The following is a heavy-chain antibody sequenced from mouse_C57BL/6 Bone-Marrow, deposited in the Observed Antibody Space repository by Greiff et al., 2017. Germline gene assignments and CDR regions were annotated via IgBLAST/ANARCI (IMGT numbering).Heavy chain of an antibody. V-gene: IGHV1-81*01. D-gene: IGHD1-1*01. J-gene: IGHJ2*01. Sequence: LVESGAELARPGASVKLSCKASGYTFTSYGISWVKQRTGQGLEWIGEIYPRSGNTYYNEKFKGKATLTADKSSSTAYMELRSLTSEDSAVYFCARRYGSSLYYFDYWGQGTTLTVSS. CDR1: GYTFTSYG. CDR3: ARRYGSSLYYFDY. CDR2: IYPRSGNT.